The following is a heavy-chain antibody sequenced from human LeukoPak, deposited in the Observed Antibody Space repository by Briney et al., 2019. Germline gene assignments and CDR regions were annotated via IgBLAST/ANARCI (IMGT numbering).Heavy chain of an antibody. CDR2: ISYDGSNK. J-gene: IGHJ6*02. CDR1: GFTVSSNY. CDR3: ARDRVEFTIFGVVILPYYGMDV. V-gene: IGHV3-30-3*01. Sequence: GGSLRLSCAASGFTVSSNYMSWVRQAPGKGLEWVAVISYDGSNKCYADSVKGRFTISRDNSKNTLYLQMNSLRAEDTAVYYCARDRVEFTIFGVVILPYYGMDVWGQGTTVTVSS. D-gene: IGHD3-3*01.